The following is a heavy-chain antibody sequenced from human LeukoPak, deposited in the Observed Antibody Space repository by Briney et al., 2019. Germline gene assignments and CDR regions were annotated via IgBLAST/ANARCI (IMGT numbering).Heavy chain of an antibody. CDR1: VYTFSNIY. V-gene: IGHV1-2*02. CDR3: ARDKHIVVVSAMTNAFDI. D-gene: IGHD2-21*01. CDR2: INPNSGGT. Sequence: SVKVSCKASVYTFSNIYMHWLRQPPGQGLEWMGCINPNSGGTNYAQKFQDRVTMTRHTSISTVYMELSRLTSDDTAVYYGARDKHIVVVSAMTNAFDIWGQGTMVTVSS. J-gene: IGHJ3*02.